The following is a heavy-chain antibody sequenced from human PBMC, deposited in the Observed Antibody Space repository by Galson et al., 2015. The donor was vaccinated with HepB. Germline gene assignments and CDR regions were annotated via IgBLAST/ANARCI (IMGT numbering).Heavy chain of an antibody. J-gene: IGHJ2*01. CDR1: GFTFSNAW. CDR3: TTDAGDDYFAYFDL. D-gene: IGHD2/OR15-2a*01. Sequence: SLRLSCAASGFTFSNAWMSWVRQAPGKGLEWVGRIKSKTDGGTTDYAAPVKGRFTISRDDSKNTLYLQMNSLKTEDTAVYYCTTDAGDDYFAYFDLWGRGTLVTVSS. V-gene: IGHV3-15*01. CDR2: IKSKTDGGTT.